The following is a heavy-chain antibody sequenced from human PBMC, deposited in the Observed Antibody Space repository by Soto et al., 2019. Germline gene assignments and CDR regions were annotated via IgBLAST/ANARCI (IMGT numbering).Heavy chain of an antibody. CDR3: ASHSIAAAGILYYGMDV. D-gene: IGHD6-13*01. Sequence: EVSCKASLGTFSSYAISWVRQAPGQGLEWMGGIIPIFGTANYAQKFQGRVTITADESTSTAYMELRSLRSEDTAVYYCASHSIAAAGILYYGMDVWGQGTKVTVYS. V-gene: IGHV1-69*01. CDR2: IIPIFGTA. J-gene: IGHJ6*02. CDR1: LGTFSSYA.